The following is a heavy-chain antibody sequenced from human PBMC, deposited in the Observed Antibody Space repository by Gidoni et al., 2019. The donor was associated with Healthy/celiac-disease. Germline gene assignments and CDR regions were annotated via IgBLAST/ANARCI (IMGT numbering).Heavy chain of an antibody. Sequence: QVQLQESGPGLVEPSQTLSPTCTVAGGSISSGGYYWSWIRQHPGKGLEWSGYIYYSGSTYYNPSLKSRVTISVDTSKNQFSLKLSSVTAADTAVYYCARVSSIAARPDYFDYWGQGTLFTVSS. CDR3: ARVSSIAARPDYFDY. V-gene: IGHV4-31*03. CDR2: IYYSGST. D-gene: IGHD6-6*01. J-gene: IGHJ4*02. CDR1: GGSISSGGYY.